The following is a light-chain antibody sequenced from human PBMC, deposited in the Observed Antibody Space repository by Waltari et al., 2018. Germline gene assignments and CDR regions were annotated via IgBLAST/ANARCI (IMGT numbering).Light chain of an antibody. Sequence: DIVMTQTPLSSLVTLGQPASISCRSSQSLVHSDGQTYLSWLQQRPGQPPRLLIYQISKRFSGVPDRFSGSGAGTDFTLKISRVEAEDVAIYYCLQTSQFTWTFGQGTKVEIE. CDR2: QIS. J-gene: IGKJ1*01. CDR1: QSLVHSDGQTY. CDR3: LQTSQFTWT. V-gene: IGKV2-24*01.